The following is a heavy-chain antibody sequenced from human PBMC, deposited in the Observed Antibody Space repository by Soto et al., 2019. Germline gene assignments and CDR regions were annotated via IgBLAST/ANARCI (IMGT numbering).Heavy chain of an antibody. CDR1: GYTFTSYY. J-gene: IGHJ6*02. CDR3: ARDSRYYDSSGHNPTSMDV. V-gene: IGHV1-46*01. CDR2: INPSGGST. D-gene: IGHD3-22*01. Sequence: ASVKVSCKASGYTFTSYYMHWVRQAPGQGLEWMGIINPSGGSTSYAQKFQGRVTMTRDTSTSTVYMELSSLRSEDTAVYYCARDSRYYDSSGHNPTSMDVWGQGTTVTVSS.